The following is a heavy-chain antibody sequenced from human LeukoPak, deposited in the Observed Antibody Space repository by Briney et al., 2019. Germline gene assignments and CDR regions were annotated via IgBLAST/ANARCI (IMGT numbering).Heavy chain of an antibody. Sequence: GGSLRLSCAASGFTFSSYWMSWVRQAPGKGLEWVAVISYDGSNKYYADSVKGRFTISRDNSKNTLYLQMNSLRAEDTAVYYCAKDGGSVGATSDFDYWGQGTLVTVSS. CDR3: AKDGGSVGATSDFDY. CDR2: ISYDGSNK. J-gene: IGHJ4*02. CDR1: GFTFSSYW. D-gene: IGHD1-26*01. V-gene: IGHV3-30*18.